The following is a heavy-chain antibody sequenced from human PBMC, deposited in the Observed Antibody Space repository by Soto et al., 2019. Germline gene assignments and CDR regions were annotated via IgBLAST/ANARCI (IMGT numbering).Heavy chain of an antibody. D-gene: IGHD4-17*01. CDR3: ARGELHDYGDYGRASYYYYGMDV. J-gene: IGHJ6*02. CDR2: ISYDGSNK. Sequence: PGGSLRLSCAASGFTFSSYGMHWVRQAPGKELEWVAVISYDGSNKYYADSVKGRFTISRDNSKNTLYLQMNSLRAEDTAVYYCARGELHDYGDYGRASYYYYGMDVWGQGTTVTVSS. CDR1: GFTFSSYG. V-gene: IGHV3-30*03.